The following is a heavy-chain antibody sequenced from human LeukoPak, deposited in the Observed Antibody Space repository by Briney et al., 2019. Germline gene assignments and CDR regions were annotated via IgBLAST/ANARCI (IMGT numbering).Heavy chain of an antibody. D-gene: IGHD6-13*01. CDR2: ISGSGGKT. CDR1: GFTFSSYA. V-gene: IGHV3-23*01. Sequence: PGGSLRLSCAASGFTFSSYAMSWVRQAPGKGLEWVSAISGSGGKTYYADSVKGRFTISRDNSKNTLYLQMNSLRAEDTAVYYCSRYVVPAAGTDYWGQGTLVTVSS. J-gene: IGHJ4*02. CDR3: SRYVVPAAGTDY.